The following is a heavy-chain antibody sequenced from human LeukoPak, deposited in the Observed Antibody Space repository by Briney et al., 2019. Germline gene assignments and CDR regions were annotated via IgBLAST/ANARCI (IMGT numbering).Heavy chain of an antibody. CDR1: GFSFSNFA. D-gene: IGHD3-22*01. J-gene: IGHJ4*02. CDR2: ISSSSGSI. V-gene: IGHV3-48*01. CDR3: ASHYYYDSSGYYWY. Sequence: GGSLRLSCAASGFSFSNFAMNWVRQAPGKGLEWVSYISSSSGSIFFADSVKGRFTISRENAKNSLYLQMNSLRAEDTAMYYCASHYYYDSSGYYWYWGQGTLVTVSS.